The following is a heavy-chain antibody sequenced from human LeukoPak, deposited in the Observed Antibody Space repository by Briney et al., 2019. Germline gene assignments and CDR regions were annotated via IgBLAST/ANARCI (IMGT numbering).Heavy chain of an antibody. CDR1: GYTFTSYY. V-gene: IGHV1-46*01. J-gene: IGHJ4*02. CDR3: ARGTEGGSSSWLDFDY. CDR2: INPSGGST. D-gene: IGHD6-13*01. Sequence: GASVKVSCKASGYTFTSYYMHWVRQAPGQGLEWMGTINPSGGSTSYAQKFQGRVTMTRDTSTSTVYMELSSLRSEDTAVYYCARGTEGGSSSWLDFDYWGQGTLVTVSS.